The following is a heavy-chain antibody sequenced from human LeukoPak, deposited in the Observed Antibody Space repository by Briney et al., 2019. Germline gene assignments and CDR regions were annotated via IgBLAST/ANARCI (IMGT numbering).Heavy chain of an antibody. D-gene: IGHD2-15*01. V-gene: IGHV3-11*04. CDR3: ARTYCSGGSCYDYPYDY. J-gene: IGHJ4*02. CDR2: ISSSGSTI. Sequence: PGGSLRLSCAASGFTFSDYYMSWIRQAPGKGLEWVSYISSSGSTIYYADSVKGRFTISRDNAKNSLYLQMNSLRAEDTAVYYCARTYCSGGSCYDYPYDYWGQGTLVTVSS. CDR1: GFTFSDYY.